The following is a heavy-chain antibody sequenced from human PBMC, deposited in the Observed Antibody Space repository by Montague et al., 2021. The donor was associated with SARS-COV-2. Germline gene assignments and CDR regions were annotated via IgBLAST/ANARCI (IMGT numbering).Heavy chain of an antibody. D-gene: IGHD3-9*01. J-gene: IGHJ4*02. Sequence: SLRLSCAASGFTVSSNFMSWVRQAPGKGLEWVSFVDTGGRTNHADSVKGRFTISRDNSQNTLSLQMNSLRVEDTAADYCVTGVFSDWYGGFDFWGQGTRVTVSS. CDR3: VTGVFSDWYGGFDF. V-gene: IGHV3-66*01. CDR2: VDTGGRT. CDR1: GFTVSSNF.